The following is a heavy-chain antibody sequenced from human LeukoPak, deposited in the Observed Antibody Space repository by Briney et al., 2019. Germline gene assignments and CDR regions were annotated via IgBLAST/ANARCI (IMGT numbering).Heavy chain of an antibody. CDR1: GFTFSSYW. D-gene: IGHD5-18*01. CDR2: INSDGSST. CDR3: ARVLRGYSYGSDAFDI. V-gene: IGHV3-74*01. Sequence: GGSLRLSCAASGFTFSSYWMHWVRQAPGKGLVWVSRINSDGSSTSYADSVKGRFTISRDNAKNTLYPQMNSLRAEDTAVYYCARVLRGYSYGSDAFDIWGQGTMVTVSS. J-gene: IGHJ3*02.